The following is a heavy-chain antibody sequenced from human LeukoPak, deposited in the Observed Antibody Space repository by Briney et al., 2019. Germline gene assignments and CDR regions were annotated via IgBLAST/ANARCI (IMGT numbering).Heavy chain of an antibody. Sequence: AGGSLRLSCSASGFTFSRYAMHWVRQAPGKGLEYVSAISSNGGSTYYADSVKGRFTISRDNSRNTLHLQMSSLRVEDTAVYYCVKDSSSGSYFDYWGQGTLVTVPS. CDR2: ISSNGGST. CDR3: VKDSSSGSYFDY. CDR1: GFTFSRYA. D-gene: IGHD3-10*01. J-gene: IGHJ4*02. V-gene: IGHV3-64D*06.